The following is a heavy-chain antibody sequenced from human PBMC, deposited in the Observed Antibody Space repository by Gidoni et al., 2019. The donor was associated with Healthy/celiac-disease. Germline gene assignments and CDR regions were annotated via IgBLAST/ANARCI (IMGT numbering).Heavy chain of an antibody. J-gene: IGHJ4*02. D-gene: IGHD2-15*01. CDR3: ARGRGRILYY. V-gene: IGHV4-34*01. CDR1: GGSFSGYY. Sequence: QVQLQQWGAGLLKPSDTLSLTCAVYGGSFSGYYWSWIRQPPGKGLEWIGEINHSGSTNYNPSLKSRVTISVDTSKNQFSLKLSSVTAADTAVYYCARGRGRILYYWGQGTLVTVSS. CDR2: INHSGST.